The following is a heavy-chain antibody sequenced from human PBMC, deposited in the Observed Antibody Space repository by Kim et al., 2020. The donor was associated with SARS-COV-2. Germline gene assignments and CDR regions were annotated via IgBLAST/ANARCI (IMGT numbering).Heavy chain of an antibody. D-gene: IGHD6-19*01. CDR3: ARGILTVAGDDAFDI. Sequence: DTVKCRFTITRDNSKNTLYLQMNSLRAEDTAVYYCARGILTVAGDDAFDIWGQGTMVTVSS. V-gene: IGHV3-53*01. J-gene: IGHJ3*02.